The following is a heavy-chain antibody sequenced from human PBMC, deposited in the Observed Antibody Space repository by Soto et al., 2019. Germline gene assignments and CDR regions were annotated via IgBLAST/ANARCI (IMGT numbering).Heavy chain of an antibody. CDR2: IIPIFGTT. Sequence: SVKVSCKASGVTLGSDAITWVRQAPGQGLEWVGRIIPIFGTTNYAQNLQGRVTISADKSTLTSYMELHSLTSDDTALYYCARDRTDSGYYTNWLDPWGQGTQVTVSS. CDR3: ARDRTDSGYYTNWLDP. CDR1: GVTLGSDA. V-gene: IGHV1-69*06. D-gene: IGHD3-22*01. J-gene: IGHJ5*02.